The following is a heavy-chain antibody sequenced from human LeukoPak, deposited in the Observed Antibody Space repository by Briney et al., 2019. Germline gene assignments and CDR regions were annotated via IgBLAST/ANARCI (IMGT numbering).Heavy chain of an antibody. CDR1: GFTFSSYA. D-gene: IGHD1-14*01. Sequence: PGGSLRVSCAASGFTFSSYAMSWVRQAPGKGLEWVAFIRYDGTNKYYADSVKGRFTISRDNSKNTLYLQMNGLRADDTAVYYCAKDGTNYDLDYWGQGTLVTVSS. J-gene: IGHJ4*02. V-gene: IGHV3-30*02. CDR3: AKDGTNYDLDY. CDR2: IRYDGTNK.